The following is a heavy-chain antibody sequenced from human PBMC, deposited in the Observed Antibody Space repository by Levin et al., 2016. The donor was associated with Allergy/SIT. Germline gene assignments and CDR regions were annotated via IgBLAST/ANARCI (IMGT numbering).Heavy chain of an antibody. V-gene: IGHV3-23*01. CDR2: ISGSGGSS. Sequence: GGSLRLSCAASGFTFSSFWMGWVRQAPGKGLEWVSVISGSGGSSYYADSVKGRFTTSRDNSKNTLYLQMNSLRADDTALYYCAKDLVPGSVVEGYGMDVWGQGTAVTVSS. J-gene: IGHJ6*02. D-gene: IGHD4-23*01. CDR3: AKDLVPGSVVEGYGMDV. CDR1: GFTFSSFW.